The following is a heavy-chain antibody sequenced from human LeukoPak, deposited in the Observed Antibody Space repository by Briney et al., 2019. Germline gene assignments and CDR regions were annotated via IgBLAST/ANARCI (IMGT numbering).Heavy chain of an antibody. CDR1: GGSISSYY. J-gene: IGHJ5*02. CDR2: IYTSGST. D-gene: IGHD6-19*01. Sequence: TSSETLSLTCTVSGGSISSYYWSWIRQPAGKGLEWIGRIYTSGSTNYNPSLKNRVTMSVDTSKNQFSLKLSSVTAADTAVYYCAREPYSSGFNWFDPWGQGTLVTVSS. V-gene: IGHV4-4*07. CDR3: AREPYSSGFNWFDP.